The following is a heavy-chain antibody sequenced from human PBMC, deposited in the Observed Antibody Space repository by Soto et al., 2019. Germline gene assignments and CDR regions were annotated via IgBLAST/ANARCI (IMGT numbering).Heavy chain of an antibody. V-gene: IGHV4-39*01. CDR1: GGSISITNYY. D-gene: IGHD1-7*01. CDR2: IYYSGST. Sequence: SETLSLTSIVSGGSISITNYYWGWIRQPPGKGLEWIGSIYYSGSTYYSPCFTSRVTMSVDTSKNQFSLKLSSVTATDAAVYYCAIHDRVIGTTGWFGPWGQGTLVPVSS. CDR3: AIHDRVIGTTGWFGP. J-gene: IGHJ5*02.